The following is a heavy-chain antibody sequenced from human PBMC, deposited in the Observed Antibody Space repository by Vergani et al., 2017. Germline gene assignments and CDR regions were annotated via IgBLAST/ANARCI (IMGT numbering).Heavy chain of an antibody. V-gene: IGHV4-34*01. J-gene: IGHJ6*03. CDR3: ARVNTETSGHLYSDYYMDV. Sequence: QGQLQQWGGGRLKPSETLSLTCVVNGGTFTSYHWTWIRQSPGEGLEWVGDIDHTGRPDYNPSLKSRLTMSVDKSRNQFSLTLNSVTATDTAIYFCARVNTETSGHLYSDYYMDVWGQGTAVTVS. D-gene: IGHD1-7*01. CDR1: GGTFTSYH. CDR2: IDHTGRP.